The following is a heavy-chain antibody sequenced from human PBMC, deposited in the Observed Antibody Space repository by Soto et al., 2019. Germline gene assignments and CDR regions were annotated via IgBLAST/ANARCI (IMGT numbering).Heavy chain of an antibody. CDR1: GYTLSTYA. CDR3: ARAPGYSGYDALYD. CDR2: INSNGGST. D-gene: IGHD5-12*01. J-gene: IGHJ4*02. Sequence: EVQLVESGGGLVQPGGSLRLSCAASGYTLSTYAMHWVRQAPGKGLEYVSVINSNGGSTFYANSVKGRFTISRDNSKNTLYLEMGSPTVEDTGVYYCARAPGYSGYDALYDWGQGTLVTVSS. V-gene: IGHV3-64*01.